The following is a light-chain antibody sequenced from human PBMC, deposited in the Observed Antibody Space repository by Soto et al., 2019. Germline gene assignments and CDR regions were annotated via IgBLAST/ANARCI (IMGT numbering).Light chain of an antibody. Sequence: DIKMTQFPSTLSASVGDRVTITCRASQSIGDSLAWYQQKPGKAPQVLISMASTLESGVPSRFSGSGSGTEFTLTISSLQPDDFATYYCQQYNSHSPWTFCQVTKVDIK. J-gene: IGKJ1*01. V-gene: IGKV1-5*03. CDR3: QQYNSHSPWT. CDR2: MAS. CDR1: QSIGDS.